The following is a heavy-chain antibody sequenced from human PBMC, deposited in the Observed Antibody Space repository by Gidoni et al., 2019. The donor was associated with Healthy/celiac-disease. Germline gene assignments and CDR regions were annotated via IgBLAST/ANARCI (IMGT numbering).Heavy chain of an antibody. V-gene: IGHV1-3*01. CDR2: INAGNGNT. CDR1: GYTFTSYA. J-gene: IGHJ4*02. CDR3: ASALYYYDSSGYYFDY. Sequence: QVQLVQSGAEVKKPGASVKVSCKASGYTFTSYAMHWVRQAPGQRLEWMGWINAGNGNTKYSQKFQGRVTITRDTSASTAYMELSSLRSEDTAVYYCASALYYYDSSGYYFDYWGQGTLVTVSS. D-gene: IGHD3-22*01.